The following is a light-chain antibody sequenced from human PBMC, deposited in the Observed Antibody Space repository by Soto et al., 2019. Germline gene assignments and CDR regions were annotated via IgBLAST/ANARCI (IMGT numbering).Light chain of an antibody. CDR3: MQALQTPPT. CDR2: SAS. Sequence: DIVMTQSPLSLPVTPGEPAAISCRSSQSLLHSSGYTYLDWYLQKPGQSPQLLIHSASNRASGVPDRFSGTGSGTDFSLHISRVDAEDVGVYFCMQALQTPPTFGRGTRVDI. V-gene: IGKV2-28*01. CDR1: QSLLHSSGYTY. J-gene: IGKJ3*01.